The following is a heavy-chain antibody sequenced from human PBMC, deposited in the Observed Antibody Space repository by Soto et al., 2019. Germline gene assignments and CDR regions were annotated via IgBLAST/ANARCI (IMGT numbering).Heavy chain of an antibody. J-gene: IGHJ4*02. D-gene: IGHD6-19*01. Sequence: EVQLVESGGGLVQPGGSLRLSCAASGFTFSTYSMNWVRQAPGKGLEWVSSISSSSYYIYYSDSVRGRFSISRDYAKSSLSLQMNSLGAEDTAVYYCARHSRDGSGWSIDYWGQGTLVTVSS. CDR3: ARHSRDGSGWSIDY. V-gene: IGHV3-21*01. CDR2: ISSSSYYI. CDR1: GFTFSTYS.